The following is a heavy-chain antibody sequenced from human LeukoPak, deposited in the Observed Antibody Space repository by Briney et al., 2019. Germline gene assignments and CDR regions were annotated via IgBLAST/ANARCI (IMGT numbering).Heavy chain of an antibody. Sequence: SETLSLTCTVSGGSISSYYWSWIRQPPGKGLEWIWYIYYSGSTNYNPSLKRRVTISLDTSKNQFSLKLSSVTAADTAVYYCARLGSRYYDSSGYYSNWFDPWGQGTLVTVSS. D-gene: IGHD3-22*01. J-gene: IGHJ5*02. V-gene: IGHV4-59*01. CDR1: GGSISSYY. CDR3: ARLGSRYYDSSGYYSNWFDP. CDR2: IYYSGST.